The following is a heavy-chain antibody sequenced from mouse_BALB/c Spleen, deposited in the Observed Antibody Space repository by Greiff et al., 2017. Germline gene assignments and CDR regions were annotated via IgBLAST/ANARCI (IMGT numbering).Heavy chain of an antibody. V-gene: IGHV14-3*02. CDR3: ARPGYVDWFAY. D-gene: IGHD1-2*01. CDR2: IDPANGNT. Sequence: EVKLQESGAELVKPGASVKLSCTASGFNIKDTYMHWVKQRPEQGLEWIGRIDPANGNTKYDPKFQGKATITADTSSNTAYLQLSSLTSEDTAVYYCARPGYVDWFAYWGQGTLVTVSA. J-gene: IGHJ3*01. CDR1: GFNIKDTY.